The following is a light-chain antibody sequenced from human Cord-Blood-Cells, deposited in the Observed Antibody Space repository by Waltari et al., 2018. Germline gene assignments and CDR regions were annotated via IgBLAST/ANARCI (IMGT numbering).Light chain of an antibody. CDR2: DAS. V-gene: IGKV1-5*01. J-gene: IGKJ1*01. Sequence: DIQMTQSPSTLSASVGDRVTITCRASQSISSWLVWYQQKPGKAPKLLIYDASSLESGVPSRFIGSGSGTEFTLTISSLQPDDFATYYCQQYNSYSTFGQGTKVEIK. CDR3: QQYNSYST. CDR1: QSISSW.